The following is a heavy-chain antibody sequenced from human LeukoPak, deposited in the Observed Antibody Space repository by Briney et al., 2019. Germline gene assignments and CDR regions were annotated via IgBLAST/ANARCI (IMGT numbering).Heavy chain of an antibody. D-gene: IGHD2-2*01. J-gene: IGHJ4*02. CDR2: IIPIFGTA. CDR3: ARSCSSTSCYDY. Sequence: GASVKVSCKASGYTFTSYDINWVRQATGQGLEWMGGIIPIFGTANYAQKFQGRVTITTDESTSTAYMELSSLRSEDTAVYYCARSCSSTSCYDYWGQGTLVTVSS. V-gene: IGHV1-69*05. CDR1: GYTFTSYD.